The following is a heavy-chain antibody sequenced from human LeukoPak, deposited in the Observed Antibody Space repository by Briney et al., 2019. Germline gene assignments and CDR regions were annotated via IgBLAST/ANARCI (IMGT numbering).Heavy chain of an antibody. J-gene: IGHJ4*02. V-gene: IGHV3-21*01. D-gene: IGHD1-26*01. CDR2: ISTSSSYI. Sequence: GGSLRLSCAASGFTFSSYNMNWVRQAPGKGLEWVSSISTSSSYIYYADSVKGRFTISRNNAKDSLYLQMNSLRAEDTAVYYCAREGSYYGYYFDYWGQGTLVTVSS. CDR1: GFTFSSYN. CDR3: AREGSYYGYYFDY.